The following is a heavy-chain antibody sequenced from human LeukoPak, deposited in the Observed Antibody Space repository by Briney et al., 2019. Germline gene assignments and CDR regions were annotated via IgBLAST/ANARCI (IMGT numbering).Heavy chain of an antibody. CDR1: GGSISSGGYY. J-gene: IGHJ4*02. CDR2: IYYSGST. Sequence: SETLSLTCTVSGGSISSGGYYWSWIRQHPGKGLEWIGYIYYSGSTNYNPSLKSRVTISVDTSKNQFSLKLSSVTAADTAVYYCARVEEGGSYKPGSFDYWGQGTLVTVSS. CDR3: ARVEEGGSYKPGSFDY. D-gene: IGHD1-26*01. V-gene: IGHV4-31*03.